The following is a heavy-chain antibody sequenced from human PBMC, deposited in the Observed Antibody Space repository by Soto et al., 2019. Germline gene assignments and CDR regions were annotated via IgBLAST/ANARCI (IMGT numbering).Heavy chain of an antibody. Sequence: QVQLVQSGAEVKKPGASVKVSCKASGYTFTSYVIHWVRQAPGQRLEWRGWVNAGNGHTKYSQKLQGRVTITRDTSARTAYMDLSSLRSEDTAVYYCARTYCSGGSCNSYWFDPWGQGTLVTVSS. CDR3: ARTYCSGGSCNSYWFDP. V-gene: IGHV1-3*01. D-gene: IGHD2-15*01. CDR1: GYTFTSYV. CDR2: VNAGNGHT. J-gene: IGHJ5*02.